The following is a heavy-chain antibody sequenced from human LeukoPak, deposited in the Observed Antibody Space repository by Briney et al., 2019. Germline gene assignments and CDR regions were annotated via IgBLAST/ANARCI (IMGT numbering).Heavy chain of an antibody. CDR1: GGSISSYY. J-gene: IGHJ4*02. V-gene: IGHV4-59*08. CDR3: ARSSEYGDYGY. D-gene: IGHD4-17*01. CDR2: IYYSGST. Sequence: SETLSLTCTVSGGSISSYYWSWIRQPPGKGLEWIGYIYYSGSTNYNPSLKSRVTISVDTSKNQFSPKLSSVTAADTAVYYCARSSEYGDYGYWGQGTLVTVSS.